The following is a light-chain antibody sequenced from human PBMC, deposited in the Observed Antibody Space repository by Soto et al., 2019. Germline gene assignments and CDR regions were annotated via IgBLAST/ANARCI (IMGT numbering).Light chain of an antibody. CDR1: QGISSY. Sequence: DIQLTQSPSFLSASVGDRVTITCRASQGISSYLAWYQQKPGKAPNLVIYAASTLQSGVPLRFSGSGSGTEFTLTISSLQPEDFATCCCQQLNSLTFGPGTKVDIK. V-gene: IGKV1-9*01. CDR2: AAS. J-gene: IGKJ3*01. CDR3: QQLNSLT.